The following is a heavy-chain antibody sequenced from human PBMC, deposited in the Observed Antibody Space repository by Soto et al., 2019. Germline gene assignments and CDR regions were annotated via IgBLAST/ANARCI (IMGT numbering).Heavy chain of an antibody. CDR1: GYSISSGYY. D-gene: IGHD3-10*01. CDR3: ARTVNNREGGMVRGVPALFDP. CDR2: IYHSGST. J-gene: IGHJ5*02. Sequence: PSETLSLTCAVSGYSISSGYYWGWIRQPPGKGLEWIGSIYHSGSTYYNPSLKSRVTISVDTSKNQFSLKLSSVTAADTAVYYCARTVNNREGGMVRGVPALFDPWGQGTLVTVSS. V-gene: IGHV4-38-2*01.